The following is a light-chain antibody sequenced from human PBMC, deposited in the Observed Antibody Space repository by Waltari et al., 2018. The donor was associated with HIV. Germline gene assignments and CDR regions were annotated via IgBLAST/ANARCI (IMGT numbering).Light chain of an antibody. Sequence: QSALPQPPSASGSPGQSVTIPCTGTRSDFRHYNFVPWYQQHPGKAPKLLIYEVNTRPSGVPDRFSGSKSGNTASLTVSGLQAEDEAEYYCSSYAATNTLVFGGGTKVTVL. CDR3: SSYAATNTLV. J-gene: IGLJ3*02. CDR2: EVN. CDR1: RSDFRHYNF. V-gene: IGLV2-8*01.